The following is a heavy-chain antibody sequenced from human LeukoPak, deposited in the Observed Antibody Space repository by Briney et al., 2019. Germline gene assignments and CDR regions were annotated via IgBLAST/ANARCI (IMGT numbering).Heavy chain of an antibody. CDR1: GGSISSYY. CDR3: ARAGYSSSWYSGSGDWFDP. Sequence: PSETLSLTCTVSGGSISSYYWSWIRQPAGKGLEWIGRIYTSGSTNYNPPLKSRVTMSVDTSKNQFSLKLSSVTAADTAVYYCARAGYSSSWYSGSGDWFDPWGQGTLVTVSS. D-gene: IGHD6-13*01. J-gene: IGHJ5*02. V-gene: IGHV4-4*07. CDR2: IYTSGST.